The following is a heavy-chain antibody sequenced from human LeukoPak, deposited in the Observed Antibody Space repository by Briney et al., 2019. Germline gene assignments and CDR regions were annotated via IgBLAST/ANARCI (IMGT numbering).Heavy chain of an antibody. J-gene: IGHJ4*02. CDR2: ISGGGGTT. CDR3: ANGNRIRGVINFDY. D-gene: IGHD3-10*01. CDR1: GFTFSSYA. Sequence: PGGSLRLSCAASGFTFSSYAMTWVRQAPGKGLEWVSAISGGGGTTYYPDSVKGRFTISRDNSKNTLYLQMNSLRAEDTAVYYCANGNRIRGVINFDYWGQGTLVTVSS. V-gene: IGHV3-23*01.